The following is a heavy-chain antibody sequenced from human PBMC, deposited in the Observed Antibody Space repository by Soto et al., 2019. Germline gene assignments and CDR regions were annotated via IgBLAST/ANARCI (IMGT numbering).Heavy chain of an antibody. V-gene: IGHV4-30-2*01. J-gene: IGHJ5*02. CDR3: ARDSPTGNYCEP. Sequence: QMRLQESGSGLVKPSQTLSLTCAVSGGSISSGGYAWNWIRQPPGKGLEWSGYIYHSGYTSYNLSRKNRVTISVDKCKNQFSLALSFVSAEDTAVYYCARDSPTGNYCEPWGQGTLVTVSS. CDR2: IYHSGYT. D-gene: IGHD1-7*01. CDR1: GGSISSGGYA.